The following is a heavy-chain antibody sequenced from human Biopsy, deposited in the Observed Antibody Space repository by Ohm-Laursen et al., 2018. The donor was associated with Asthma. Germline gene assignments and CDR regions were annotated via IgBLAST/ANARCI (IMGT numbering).Heavy chain of an antibody. V-gene: IGHV3-33*06. CDR3: AKVHRVYAMVGYFDY. CDR2: IWNDGNKN. D-gene: IGHD2-8*01. CDR1: GFTFSKNG. J-gene: IGHJ4*02. Sequence: SLRLSCAASGFTFSKNGMHWVRQAPGKGLEWVALIWNDGNKNYYADSVRGRFTISRDNSKNMLYLQMNSLRAEDTAVYYCAKVHRVYAMVGYFDYWGQGTLVTVSS.